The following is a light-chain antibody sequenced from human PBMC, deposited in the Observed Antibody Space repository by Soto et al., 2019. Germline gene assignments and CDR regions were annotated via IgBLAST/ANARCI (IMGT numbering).Light chain of an antibody. CDR3: QQHSNYGIT. CDR1: QSVSSY. V-gene: IGKV3-11*01. Sequence: EIVLTQSPATLSLSPGERATLSCRASQSVSSYLAWYQQKPGQAPRLLIYDASNRATGIPARFSGSGSGTDFTLTISSLEPEDFAVYYCQQHSNYGITFGPGTKVDIK. CDR2: DAS. J-gene: IGKJ3*01.